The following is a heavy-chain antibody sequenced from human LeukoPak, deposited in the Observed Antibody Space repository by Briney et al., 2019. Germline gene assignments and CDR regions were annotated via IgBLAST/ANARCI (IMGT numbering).Heavy chain of an antibody. CDR2: ISGSGGST. CDR1: GFTFSNYA. Sequence: GGSLRLSCAGSGFTFSNYAMNWVRQAPGKGLEWVSTISGSGGSTYYADSVKGRFTISRDNSKNTLYLQMNSLRAEDTAVYYCARQGPSIYTAFDYWGQGTLVTVSS. V-gene: IGHV3-23*01. D-gene: IGHD4-11*01. CDR3: ARQGPSIYTAFDY. J-gene: IGHJ4*02.